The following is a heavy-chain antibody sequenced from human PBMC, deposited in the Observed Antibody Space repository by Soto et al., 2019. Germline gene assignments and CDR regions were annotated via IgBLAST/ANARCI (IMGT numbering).Heavy chain of an antibody. J-gene: IGHJ5*02. CDR2: INHSGST. CDR3: ARVCRSYSSGWHTPGNWFDP. D-gene: IGHD6-19*01. Sequence: SSETLSLTCAVYGGSFSGYYWSWIRQPPGKGLEWIGEINHSGSTNYNPSLKSRDTISVDTSKNQFSLKLSSVTAADTAVYYCARVCRSYSSGWHTPGNWFDPWGQGTLVTVSS. CDR1: GGSFSGYY. V-gene: IGHV4-34*01.